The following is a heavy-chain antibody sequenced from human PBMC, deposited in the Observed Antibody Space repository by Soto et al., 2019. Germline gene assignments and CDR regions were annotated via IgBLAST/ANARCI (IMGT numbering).Heavy chain of an antibody. V-gene: IGHV3-11*01. D-gene: IGHD2-2*01. J-gene: IGHJ5*02. CDR3: ARDHKDIVVVPTLTTYNYFDP. CDR2: ISSSGTNI. CDR1: GFTFSDYY. Sequence: PGGSLRLSCAASGFTFSDYYMSWLRQAPGKGLEWVSYISSSGTNIYYADSVKGRFTISRDNAKNSLYLQMNSLRAEDAAVYYCARDHKDIVVVPTLTTYNYFDPWGQGTLVPSPQ.